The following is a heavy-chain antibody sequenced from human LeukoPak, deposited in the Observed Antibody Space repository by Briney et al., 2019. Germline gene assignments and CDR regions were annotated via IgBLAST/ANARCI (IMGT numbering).Heavy chain of an antibody. CDR3: AKSFGVDDFWSSYSVVSNDY. V-gene: IGHV3-23*01. CDR2: ISGSGGST. Sequence: GGSLRLSCAASGFTFSSYAMSWVRQAPGKGLEWVSAISGSGGSTYYADSVKGRFTISRDNSKNTLYLQMNSLRAEDTAVYYCAKSFGVDDFWSSYSVVSNDYWGQGTLVTVSS. D-gene: IGHD3-3*01. CDR1: GFTFSSYA. J-gene: IGHJ4*02.